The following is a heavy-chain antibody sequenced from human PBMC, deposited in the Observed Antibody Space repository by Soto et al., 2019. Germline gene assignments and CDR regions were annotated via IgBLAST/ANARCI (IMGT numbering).Heavy chain of an antibody. CDR1: GFTFSSYA. CDR3: ARSGSIDY. J-gene: IGHJ4*02. V-gene: IGHV3-23*01. Sequence: GGSLRLSCAASGFTFSSYAMSWVRQAPGKGLEWVSTISGSGDSTYYADSVRGRFTISRDNSKNTLYLQMNSLRPEDTAVYYSARSGSIDYWGRGTLVTVSS. CDR2: ISGSGDST.